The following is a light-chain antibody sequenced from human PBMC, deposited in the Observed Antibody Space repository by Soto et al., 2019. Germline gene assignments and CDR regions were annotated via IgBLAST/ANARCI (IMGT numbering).Light chain of an antibody. CDR2: GTS. CDR1: QNINTF. V-gene: IGKV1-39*01. J-gene: IGKJ1*01. Sequence: DIQMTQSPSSLSAFVGDRVTITCRASQNINTFLNWYQQRTGKAPNLLIYGTSNLQSGVPSRFSGSGSGTDFTLTISSLQPEDFATYYCQESYSASWTFGHGTKVEIK. CDR3: QESYSASWT.